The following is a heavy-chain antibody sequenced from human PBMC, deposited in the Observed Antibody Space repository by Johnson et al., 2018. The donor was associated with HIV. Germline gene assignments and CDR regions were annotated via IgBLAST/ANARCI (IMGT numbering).Heavy chain of an antibody. V-gene: IGHV3-30-3*01. D-gene: IGHD4-17*01. J-gene: IGHJ3*02. Sequence: QMLLVESGGGVVQPGRSLRLSCAASGFTFSSYAMHWVRQAPGKGLEWVAVISYDGSKKYYADSVKGRFTISRDNSKNTLYLQMNSLRAEDTAVYYCAREFLYGDYQDAFDIWGQGTMVTVSS. CDR3: AREFLYGDYQDAFDI. CDR2: ISYDGSKK. CDR1: GFTFSSYA.